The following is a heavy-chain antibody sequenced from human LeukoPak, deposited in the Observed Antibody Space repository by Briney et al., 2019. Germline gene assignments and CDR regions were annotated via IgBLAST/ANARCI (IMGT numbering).Heavy chain of an antibody. Sequence: SDTLSLTCTVSGGSISSSSYYWDWIRQPPGKGLEWIGTIYYSGPTYYNPSLKSRVTISVDTSRNQFSLKLSSVTATDTAVYYCARMIGDDAFDIWGQGTMVTVFS. V-gene: IGHV4-39*01. CDR1: GGSISSSSYY. CDR3: ARMIGDDAFDI. CDR2: IYYSGPT. D-gene: IGHD3-22*01. J-gene: IGHJ3*02.